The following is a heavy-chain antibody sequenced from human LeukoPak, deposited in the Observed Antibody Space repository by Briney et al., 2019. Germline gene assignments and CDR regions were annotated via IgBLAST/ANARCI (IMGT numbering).Heavy chain of an antibody. CDR2: ISAYNGNT. J-gene: IGHJ4*02. CDR3: ARDSPDFDGGSKNYFDY. D-gene: IGHD1-26*01. CDR1: GYTFTSYG. V-gene: IGHV1-18*01. Sequence: ASVKVSCKASGYTFTSYGISWVRQAPGQGLEWMGWISAYNGNTNYAQKFQGRVTMTTDTSTSTAYMELRSLRSDDTAVYYCARDSPDFDGGSKNYFDYWGQGTLVTVSS.